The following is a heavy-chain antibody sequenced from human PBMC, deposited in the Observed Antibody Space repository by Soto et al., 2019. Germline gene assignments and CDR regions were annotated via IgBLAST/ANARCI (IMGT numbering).Heavy chain of an antibody. CDR2: INPSGGST. CDR3: ARERSLMFDY. J-gene: IGHJ4*02. CDR1: GYTFTSYY. Sequence: ASVKVSCKASGYTFTSYYMHWVRQAPGQGLEWMGIINPSGGSTSYAQKFQGRVTMTRDTSTSTAYMELRSLRSDDTAVYYCARERSLMFDYWGQGTLVTVSS. D-gene: IGHD2-8*01. V-gene: IGHV1-46*01.